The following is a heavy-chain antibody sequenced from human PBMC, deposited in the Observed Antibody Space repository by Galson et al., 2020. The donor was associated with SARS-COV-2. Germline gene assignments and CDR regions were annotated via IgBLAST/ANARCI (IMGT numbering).Heavy chain of an antibody. CDR3: AKRPGAYCGGDCYSGYFDY. V-gene: IGHV3-30*18. CDR1: GFTFSSYG. Sequence: GESLKISCAASGFTFSSYGMHWVRQAPGKGLEWVAVISYDGSNKYYADSVKGRFTIFRDNSKNTLYLQMNSLRAEDTAVYYCAKRPGAYCGGDCYSGYFDYWGQGTLVTVSS. J-gene: IGHJ4*02. D-gene: IGHD2-21*02. CDR2: ISYDGSNK.